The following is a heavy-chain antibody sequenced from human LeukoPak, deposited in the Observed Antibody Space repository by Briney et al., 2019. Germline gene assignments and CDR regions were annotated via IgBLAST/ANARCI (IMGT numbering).Heavy chain of an antibody. CDR1: GGSISSYY. CDR3: ARHSGSPHYTETYFDY. CDR2: IYYSGRT. D-gene: IGHD1-26*01. V-gene: IGHV4-59*08. Sequence: SETLSLTCTVSGGSISSYYWSWIRQPPGKGLEWIGYIYYSGRTTYNPSLKSRVTISVDTSKNQFSLKRSPVTAADTAVYYCARHSGSPHYTETYFDYWGQGTLVTVSS. J-gene: IGHJ4*02.